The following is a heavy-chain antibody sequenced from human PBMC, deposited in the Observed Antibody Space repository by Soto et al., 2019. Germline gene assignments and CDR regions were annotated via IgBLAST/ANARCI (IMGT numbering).Heavy chain of an antibody. V-gene: IGHV1-18*04. J-gene: IGHJ4*02. Sequence: QVQLVQSGAEVKKPGASVKVSCKASGYTFTSYGISWVPQAPGQRLEWMGWISAYNGNTNYAQKLQGRVTMTTDTPTSTAYMELRSLRSDDTAVYYCARVQYYYDSSGYPLDYWGQGTLVTVSS. D-gene: IGHD3-22*01. CDR2: ISAYNGNT. CDR1: GYTFTSYG. CDR3: ARVQYYYDSSGYPLDY.